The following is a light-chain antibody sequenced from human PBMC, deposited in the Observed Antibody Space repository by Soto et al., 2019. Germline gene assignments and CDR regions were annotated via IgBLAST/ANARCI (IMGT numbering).Light chain of an antibody. CDR3: QQYNIWPST. J-gene: IGKJ5*01. CDR2: RAS. Sequence: EVLMTQSPDTLYVSPGERVTLSCRASQSISDNLAWYQQKPGQGPRLLVYRASTRTLGIPARFSGSESGTEFTLTISSLQSEDFAVYYCQQYNIWPSTFGQGTRLEIK. CDR1: QSISDN. V-gene: IGKV3-15*01.